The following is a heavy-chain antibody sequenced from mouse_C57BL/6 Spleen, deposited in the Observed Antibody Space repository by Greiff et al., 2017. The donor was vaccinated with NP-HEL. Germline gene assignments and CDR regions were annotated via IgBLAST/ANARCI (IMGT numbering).Heavy chain of an antibody. Sequence: QVQLQPSGAELVMPGASVQLSCKASGYTFTSYWMHWLKQRPGQGLEWIGEIDPSDSYTNYNQKFKGKSTLTVDKSSSTAYMQLSSLTSEDSAVYYCGIYDGYYDAYWGQGTLVTVSA. CDR3: GIYDGYYDAY. D-gene: IGHD2-3*01. CDR1: GYTFTSYW. J-gene: IGHJ3*01. V-gene: IGHV1-69*01. CDR2: IDPSDSYT.